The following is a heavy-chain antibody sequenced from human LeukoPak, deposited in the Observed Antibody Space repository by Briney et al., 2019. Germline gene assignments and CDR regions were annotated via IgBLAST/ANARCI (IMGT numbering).Heavy chain of an antibody. V-gene: IGHV3-30*18. CDR1: GFTFSSHG. D-gene: IGHD3-10*01. CDR3: AKDTTSAKASTMDRGVSSMDV. J-gene: IGHJ6*02. CDR2: TSYDGSNK. Sequence: GGSLRLSCAASGFTFSSHGMHWVRQAPGKGLDWVAITSYDGSNKHYADSVKSRFTISRDNSKNTLYLQMNSLRAEDTAIYYCAKDTTSAKASTMDRGVSSMDVWGQGTTVTVSS.